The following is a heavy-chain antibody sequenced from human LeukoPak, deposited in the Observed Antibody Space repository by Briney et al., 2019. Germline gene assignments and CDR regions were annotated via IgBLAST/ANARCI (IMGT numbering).Heavy chain of an antibody. CDR2: FHYSGST. CDR3: ARLFPLYSGSYFDY. J-gene: IGHJ4*02. Sequence: SETLSLTCSVSGGSVSSSSYYWGWVRQPPGKGLEWIGSFHYSGSTYYNPSLKSRVTISVDTSKNQFSLKLSSVTAADTAVYYCARLFPLYSGSYFDYWGQGTLVTVSS. CDR1: GGSVSSSSYY. V-gene: IGHV4-39*07. D-gene: IGHD1-26*01.